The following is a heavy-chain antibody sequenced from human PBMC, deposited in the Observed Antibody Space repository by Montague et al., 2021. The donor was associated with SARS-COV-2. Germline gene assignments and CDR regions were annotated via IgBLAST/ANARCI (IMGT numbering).Heavy chain of an antibody. CDR1: GGSFSTYS. D-gene: IGHD3-10*01. Sequence: SESLSLTCAVHGGSFSTYSWNWIRQPPVKVLEWIGEIHHGGSTNYNPSLKSRVTISADTSKNQFPLKLTSVAAADTAVYYCARLGDGVVPSPILGVGPYYSYYYMDVWGKGNTVTVYS. J-gene: IGHJ6*03. CDR2: IHHGGST. V-gene: IGHV4-34*01. CDR3: ARLGDGVVPSPILGVGPYYSYYYMDV.